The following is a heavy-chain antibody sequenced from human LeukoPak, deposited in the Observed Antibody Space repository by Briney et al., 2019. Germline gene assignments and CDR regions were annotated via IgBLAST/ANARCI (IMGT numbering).Heavy chain of an antibody. CDR3: ARHKIVITMLGVHRWFDP. CDR1: GGSFSGDY. J-gene: IGHJ5*02. V-gene: IGHV4-34*01. Sequence: SETLSLTCAVYGGSFSGDYWSWIRQPPWKGLEWIGDINRSGRAVYNTSLKSRVIISVDTSKNQFSLKVNSVTAADTAVYYCARHKIVITMLGVHRWFDPWGQGTLVAVSS. D-gene: IGHD3-3*01. CDR2: INRSGRA.